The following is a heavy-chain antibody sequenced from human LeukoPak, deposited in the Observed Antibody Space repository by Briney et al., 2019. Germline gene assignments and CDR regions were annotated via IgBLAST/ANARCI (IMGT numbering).Heavy chain of an antibody. CDR2: INHSGST. J-gene: IGHJ5*02. CDR3: ARSPPYDFWSGYYHSSNWFDP. V-gene: IGHV4-34*01. CDR1: GGSFSGYY. Sequence: SETLSLTCAVYGGSFSGYYWSWIRQPPGKGLEWIEEINHSGSTNYNPSLKSRVTISVDTSKNQFSLKLSSVTAADTAVYYCARSPPYDFWSGYYHSSNWFDPWGQGTLVTVSS. D-gene: IGHD3-3*01.